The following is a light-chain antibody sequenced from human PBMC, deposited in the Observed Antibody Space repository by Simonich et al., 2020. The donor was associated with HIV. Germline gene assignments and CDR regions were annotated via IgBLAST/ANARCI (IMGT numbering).Light chain of an antibody. V-gene: IGKV3-15*01. CDR2: GAS. Sequence: EIVMTQSPATLSVSPGERATLSCRASQSVSSNLAWYQQKPGQAPRLLIYGASTRATGIPARFSGSGSGTDFTLTISSLEPEDFAVYYCQQRTNWRTFGQGTKVEIK. CDR3: QQRTNWRT. J-gene: IGKJ1*01. CDR1: QSVSSN.